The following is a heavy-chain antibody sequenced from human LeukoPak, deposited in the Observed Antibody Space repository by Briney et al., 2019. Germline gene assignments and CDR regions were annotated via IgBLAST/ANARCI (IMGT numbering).Heavy chain of an antibody. V-gene: IGHV3-30*18. CDR3: AKAMVRGVIWDYYYYMDV. Sequence: GGSLRLSCAASGFTFSSNGMHWVRQAPGKGLEWVAVISYDGSNKYYADSVKGRFTISRDNSKNTLYLQMNSLRAEDTAVYYCAKAMVRGVIWDYYYYMDVWGKGTTVTISS. J-gene: IGHJ6*03. CDR1: GFTFSSNG. CDR2: ISYDGSNK. D-gene: IGHD3-10*01.